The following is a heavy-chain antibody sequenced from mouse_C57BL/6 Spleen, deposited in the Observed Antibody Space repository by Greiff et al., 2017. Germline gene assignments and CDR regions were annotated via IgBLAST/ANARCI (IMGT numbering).Heavy chain of an antibody. J-gene: IGHJ2*01. V-gene: IGHV5-12*01. CDR2: ISNGGGST. D-gene: IGHD4-1*01. CDR3: ARHDPSGSFDY. CDR1: GFTFSDYY. Sequence: EVQLVESGGGLVPPGGSLKLSCAASGFTFSDYYMYWVRQTPEKRLEWVAYISNGGGSTYYPDTVKGRFTISRDNAKNTLYLQMSRLKSEDTAMYYCARHDPSGSFDYWGQGTTLTVSS.